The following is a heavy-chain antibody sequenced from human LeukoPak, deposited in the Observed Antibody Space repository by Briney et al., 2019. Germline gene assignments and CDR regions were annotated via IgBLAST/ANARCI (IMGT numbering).Heavy chain of an antibody. D-gene: IGHD7-27*01. V-gene: IGHV1-8*01. CDR1: GYTFTSYD. CDR3: TRDRTLGDAFDI. Sequence: ASVKVSCKASGYTFTSYDINWVRQATGQGLEWMGWMNPNSGNTGYAQKFQGRVTMTRNTSISTAYMELSSLRSEDTAVYYCTRDRTLGDAFDIWGQGTMVTVSS. CDR2: MNPNSGNT. J-gene: IGHJ3*02.